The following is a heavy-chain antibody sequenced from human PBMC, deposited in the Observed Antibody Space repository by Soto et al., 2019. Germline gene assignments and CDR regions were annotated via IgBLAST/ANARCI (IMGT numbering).Heavy chain of an antibody. J-gene: IGHJ6*02. Sequence: LTCAASGFTFSSYWMSWVRQAPGKGLEWVANIKQDGSEKYYVDSVKGRFTISRDNAKNSLYLQMNSLRAEDTAVYYCARDGGHDYGDYYYGMDVWGQGTTVTVSS. CDR1: GFTFSSYW. CDR2: IKQDGSEK. V-gene: IGHV3-7*01. CDR3: ARDGGHDYGDYYYGMDV. D-gene: IGHD4-17*01.